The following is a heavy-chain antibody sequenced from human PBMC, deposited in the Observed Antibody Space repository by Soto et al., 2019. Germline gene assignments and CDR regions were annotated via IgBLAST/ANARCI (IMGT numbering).Heavy chain of an antibody. Sequence: GESLKISCKGSGYSFTSYWTSWVRQMPGKGLEWMGRIDPSDSYTNYSPSFQGHVTISADKSISTAYLQWSSLKASDTAMYYCARQGGYCSSTSCYTDYYYGMDVWGQGTTVTVSS. CDR3: ARQGGYCSSTSCYTDYYYGMDV. D-gene: IGHD2-2*02. CDR2: IDPSDSYT. J-gene: IGHJ6*02. V-gene: IGHV5-10-1*01. CDR1: GYSFTSYW.